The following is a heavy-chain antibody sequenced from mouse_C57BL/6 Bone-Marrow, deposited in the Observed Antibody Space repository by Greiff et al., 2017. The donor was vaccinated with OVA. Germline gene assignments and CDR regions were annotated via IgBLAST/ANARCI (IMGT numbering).Heavy chain of an antibody. CDR2: IYPGDGDI. V-gene: IGHV1-80*01. CDR1: GYAFSNYW. J-gene: IGHJ2*03. CDR3: ARGAY. Sequence: VNVVESGAELVKPGASVKISCKASGYAFSNYWMNWVEQRPGKGLEWIGQIYPGDGDINYNGKFKGKATMTADKSSSTAYMQISSLTSEDSAVYFCARGAYWGQGTRLTVSS.